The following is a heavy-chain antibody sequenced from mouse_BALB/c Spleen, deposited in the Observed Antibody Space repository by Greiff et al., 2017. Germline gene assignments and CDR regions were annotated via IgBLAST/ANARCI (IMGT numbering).Heavy chain of an antibody. V-gene: IGHV6-6*02. D-gene: IGHD1-2*01. CDR1: GYTFSNYW. CDR2: ISLESNNYAT. CDR3: TLYDGYDAY. Sequence: EVQVEQSGGGLVQPGGSMKLSCVASGYTFSNYWMNWVRQSPEKGLEWVAEISLESNNYATHYAESVNGRVTTSRDDSKSSIYLQMNNFRAEDTSIYYCTLYDGYDAYWGQGTLVTVSA. J-gene: IGHJ3*01.